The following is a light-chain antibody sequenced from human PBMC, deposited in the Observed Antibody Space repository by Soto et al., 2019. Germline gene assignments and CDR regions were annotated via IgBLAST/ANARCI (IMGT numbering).Light chain of an antibody. J-gene: IGLJ2*01. CDR1: SSDVGGYNY. Sequence: QSALTQPASVSGSPGQSITISCTGTSSDVGGYNYVSWYQQHPGKSPKLMIYEVNNRPSGVSNRFSGSKSGNTASLTISGLQAEDEADYYCSSFTSSSTVLFGGGTK. V-gene: IGLV2-14*01. CDR2: EVN. CDR3: SSFTSSSTVL.